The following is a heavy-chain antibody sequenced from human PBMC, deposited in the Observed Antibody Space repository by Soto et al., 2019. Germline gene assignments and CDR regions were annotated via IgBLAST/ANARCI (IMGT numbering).Heavy chain of an antibody. CDR3: AKPPTYQPLLYFDY. CDR1: GFTFSSYA. CDR2: ISGSGGST. V-gene: IGHV3-23*01. D-gene: IGHD2-2*01. J-gene: IGHJ4*02. Sequence: GGSLRLSCAASGFTFSSYAMSWVRQAPGKGLEWVSDISGSGGSTYYADSVRGRFAISRDNSKNTRYLQMNSLRAEDTAVYYCAKPPTYQPLLYFDYWGQGTLGTVSS.